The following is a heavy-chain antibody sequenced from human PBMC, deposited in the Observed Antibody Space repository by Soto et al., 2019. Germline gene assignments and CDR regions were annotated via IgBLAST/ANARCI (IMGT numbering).Heavy chain of an antibody. V-gene: IGHV1-8*01. Sequence: GASVKVSCKASGYTFTSYDINWVRQATGQGLEWMGWMNPNSGNTGYAQKFQGRVTMTRNTSISTAYMELSSLRSEDTAVYYCARGPTIFGYYYYYMDVWGKGTTVTVSS. J-gene: IGHJ6*03. CDR2: MNPNSGNT. D-gene: IGHD3-3*01. CDR1: GYTFTSYD. CDR3: ARGPTIFGYYYYYMDV.